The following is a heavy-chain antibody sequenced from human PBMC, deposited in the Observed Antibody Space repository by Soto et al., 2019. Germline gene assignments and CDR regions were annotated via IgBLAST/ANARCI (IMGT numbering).Heavy chain of an antibody. J-gene: IGHJ4*02. V-gene: IGHV4-4*07. Sequence: SETLSLACIVSGVSVTSYTWSWVRQPANKGLEWIGRVFSSVSATYSASLKSRVRISMDTAENRISLKLDSVTAADAGVYYCSRDGMTTGDTWGPGTLVTVSS. CDR3: SRDGMTTGDT. CDR2: VFSSVSA. D-gene: IGHD2-21*02. CDR1: GVSVTSYT.